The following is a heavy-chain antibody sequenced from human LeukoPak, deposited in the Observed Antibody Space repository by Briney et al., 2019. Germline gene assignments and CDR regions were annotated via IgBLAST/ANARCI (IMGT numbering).Heavy chain of an antibody. CDR2: INPNSGGT. CDR3: ARVDIIPD. Sequence: ASVKVSCKASGYTFTSYGISWVRQAPGQGLEWMGWINPNSGGTNYAQKFQGRVTMTRDTSISTAYMELSRLRSDDTAVYYCARVDIIPDWGQGTLVTVSS. D-gene: IGHD3-9*01. J-gene: IGHJ4*02. V-gene: IGHV1-2*02. CDR1: GYTFTSYG.